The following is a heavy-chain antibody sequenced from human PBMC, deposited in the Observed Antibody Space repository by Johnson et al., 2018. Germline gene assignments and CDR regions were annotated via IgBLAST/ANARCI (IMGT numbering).Heavy chain of an antibody. D-gene: IGHD5/OR15-5a*01. CDR1: GFTFDDYA. J-gene: IGHJ1*01. V-gene: IGHV3-9*01. Sequence: VQLVQSGGGVVRPGGSLRLSCAASGFTFDDYAMHWVRQAPGKGLEWVSGISWNSGSIGYADSVKGRFTISRDNPKNSLYLQMNSLRAEDTALYYCGKGEKAPLPAEYFQHWGQGTLVTVSS. CDR3: GKGEKAPLPAEYFQH. CDR2: ISWNSGSI.